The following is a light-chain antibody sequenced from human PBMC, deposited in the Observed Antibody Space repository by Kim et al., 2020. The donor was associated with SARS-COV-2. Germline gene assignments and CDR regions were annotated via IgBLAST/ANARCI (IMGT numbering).Light chain of an antibody. Sequence: SFKPTCTLSSGHSSYAIAWHQQQPEKGPRYLMKLNSDGSHSKGDGIPDRFSGSSSGAERYLTISSLQSEDEADYYCQTWGTGIRGVFGGGTQLTVL. CDR3: QTWGTGIRGV. J-gene: IGLJ3*02. V-gene: IGLV4-69*01. CDR2: LNSDGSH. CDR1: SGHSSYA.